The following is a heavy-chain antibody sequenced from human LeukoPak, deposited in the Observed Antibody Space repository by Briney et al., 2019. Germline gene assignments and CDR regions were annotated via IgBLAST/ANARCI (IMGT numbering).Heavy chain of an antibody. CDR3: ARMDTSGYSEYFHH. CDR1: GYTFISYY. CDR2: INPSGGST. Sequence: ASVKVSCEASGYTFISYYMHWVRQAPGQGLEWMGIINPSGGSTRYAQTFQGRVTMTRDTSTSTVYMEVSSLRSEDTAVYYCARMDTSGYSEYFHHWGQGTQVTVSS. V-gene: IGHV1-46*01. D-gene: IGHD3-22*01. J-gene: IGHJ1*01.